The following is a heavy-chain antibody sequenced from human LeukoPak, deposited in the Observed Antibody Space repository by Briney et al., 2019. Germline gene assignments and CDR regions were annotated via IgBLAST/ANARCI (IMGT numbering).Heavy chain of an antibody. D-gene: IGHD6-6*01. Sequence: GGSLRLSCAASGFTFTSYSMNWVRQAPGKGLEWVGRIKSKTDGGTTDYAAPVKGRFTISRDDSKNTLYLQMNSLKTEDTAVYYCTTVGGSSSSPSDYWGQGTLVTVSS. CDR1: GFTFTSYS. J-gene: IGHJ4*02. CDR3: TTVGGSSSSPSDY. CDR2: IKSKTDGGTT. V-gene: IGHV3-15*07.